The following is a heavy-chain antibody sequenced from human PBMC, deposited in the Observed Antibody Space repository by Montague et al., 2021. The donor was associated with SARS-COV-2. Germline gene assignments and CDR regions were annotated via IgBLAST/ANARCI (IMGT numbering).Heavy chain of an antibody. Sequence: VKPTQTLTLTCTFSGLSLSTSGVGVGWFRKPPGKALEWLALIYWDDDRHYSPSLKSRLTITKDTSNNQVVLTMTNMDPVDTATYYCAHRAGKWFGESRKYYFDYWGQGTLVTVSS. CDR3: AHRAGKWFGESRKYYFDY. CDR1: GLSLSTSGVG. CDR2: IYWDDDR. J-gene: IGHJ4*02. D-gene: IGHD3-10*01. V-gene: IGHV2-5*02.